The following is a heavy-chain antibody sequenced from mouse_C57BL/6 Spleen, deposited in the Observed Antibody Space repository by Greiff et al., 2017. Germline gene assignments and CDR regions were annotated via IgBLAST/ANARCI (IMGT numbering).Heavy chain of an antibody. V-gene: IGHV1-22*01. CDR1: GYTFTDYN. D-gene: IGHD2-3*01. CDR3: ETFYDGYPYWYFDV. CDR2: INPNNGGT. J-gene: IGHJ1*03. Sequence: EVQLQQSGPELVKPGASVKMSCKASGYTFTDYNMHWVKQSHGKSLEWIGYINPNNGGTSYNQKFKGKATLTVNKSSSTAYMELRSLTSEDSAVYYCETFYDGYPYWYFDVWGTGTTATVSS.